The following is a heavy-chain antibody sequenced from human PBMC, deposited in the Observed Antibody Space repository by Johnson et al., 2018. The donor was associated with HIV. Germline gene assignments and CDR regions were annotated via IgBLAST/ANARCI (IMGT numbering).Heavy chain of an antibody. D-gene: IGHD3-10*01. V-gene: IGHV3-30*04. CDR2: ISYDGSNK. J-gene: IGHJ3*02. CDR3: ARDPRTIYGLPDWDAFDI. Sequence: VQLVESGGGVVPPGRSLRLSCAASGFTFSSYAMHWVRQAPGKGLEWGAVISYDGSNKYYADSVKGRFTISRDNSKNTLYLQMNSLRAEDPAVYYCARDPRTIYGLPDWDAFDIWGQGTMVTVSS. CDR1: GFTFSSYA.